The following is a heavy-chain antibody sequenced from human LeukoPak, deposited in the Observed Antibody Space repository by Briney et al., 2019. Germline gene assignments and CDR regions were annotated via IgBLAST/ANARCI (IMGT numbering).Heavy chain of an antibody. CDR3: ARHSYESYFDY. D-gene: IGHD5-18*01. J-gene: IGHJ4*02. CDR1: GGTFSSYA. V-gene: IGHV1-69*04. CDR2: IIPILGIA. Sequence: ASVKASCKASGGTFSSYAISWVRQAPGQGLEWMGRIIPILGIANYAQKFQGRVTITADKSTSTAYMELSSLRSEDTAVYYCARHSYESYFDYWGQGTLVTVSS.